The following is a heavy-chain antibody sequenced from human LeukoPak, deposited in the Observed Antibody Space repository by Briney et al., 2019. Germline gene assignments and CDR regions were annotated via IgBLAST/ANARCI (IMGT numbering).Heavy chain of an antibody. CDR2: ISYDGSNK. V-gene: IGHV3-30*04. D-gene: IGHD3-10*01. CDR1: GFTFSSYA. Sequence: PGRSLRLSCAAPGFTFSSYAMHWVRQAPGKGLEWVAVISYDGSNKYYADSVKGRFTISRDNSKNTLYLQMNSLRAEDTAVYYCARELSVRGVIRYYGMDVWGKGTTVTVSS. CDR3: ARELSVRGVIRYYGMDV. J-gene: IGHJ6*04.